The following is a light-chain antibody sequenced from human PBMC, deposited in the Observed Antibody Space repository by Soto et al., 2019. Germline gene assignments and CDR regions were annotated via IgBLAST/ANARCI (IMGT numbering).Light chain of an antibody. V-gene: IGLV1-40*01. J-gene: IGLJ1*01. CDR1: SSNIGAGYD. CDR3: QSYDSSLSGQGV. Sequence: QSVLTQPPSVSGAPGQRVHISCTGSSSNIGAGYDVHWYQQLPGTAPKLLIYGNSNRPSGVPDRFSGSKSGTSASLAITGLQAEDEADYYCQSYDSSLSGQGVFGTGTKLTVL. CDR2: GNS.